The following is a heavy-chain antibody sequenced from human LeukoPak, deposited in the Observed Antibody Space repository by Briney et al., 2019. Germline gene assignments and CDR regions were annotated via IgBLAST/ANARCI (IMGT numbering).Heavy chain of an antibody. CDR1: GNYW. J-gene: IGHJ4*02. CDR3: ARLAIGAAGRGEIDY. V-gene: IGHV3-74*01. D-gene: IGHD6-13*01. Sequence: GGSLRLSCAASGNYWMHWVRQAPGKGLVWVSHINSDGSWTSYADSVKGRFTISKDNSKNTLYLQMNSLRAEDTAVYYCARLAIGAAGRGEIDYWGQGTLVTVSS. CDR2: INSDGSWT.